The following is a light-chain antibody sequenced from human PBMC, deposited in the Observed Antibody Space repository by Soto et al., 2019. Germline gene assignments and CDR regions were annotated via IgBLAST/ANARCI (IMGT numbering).Light chain of an antibody. CDR3: HQRQSWPRT. J-gene: IGKJ1*01. CDR1: QYINTR. V-gene: IGKV3-11*01. Sequence: EIVLTQSPATLSSFPGDRVTLSCRASQYINTRLAWYQHRPGQAPRLLIYQTSIRSAGIPARFSASGSGTDFTLTIRDVQPEDFALDYCHQRQSWPRTFGQWTKVDLK. CDR2: QTS.